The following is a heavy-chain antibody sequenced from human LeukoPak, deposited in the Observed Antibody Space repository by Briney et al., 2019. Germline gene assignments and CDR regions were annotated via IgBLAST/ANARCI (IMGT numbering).Heavy chain of an antibody. V-gene: IGHV3-7*01. J-gene: IGHJ4*02. CDR3: AKVGQWLVVDY. CDR2: IKQDGSEK. Sequence: GGSLRLSCAASGFTFSSRDWMTWVRQAPGKGLEWVANIKQDGSEKYYADSVKGRFTISRDNSKNTLYLQMNSLRAEDTAVYYCAKVGQWLVVDYWGQGTLVTVSS. CDR1: GFTFSSRDW. D-gene: IGHD6-19*01.